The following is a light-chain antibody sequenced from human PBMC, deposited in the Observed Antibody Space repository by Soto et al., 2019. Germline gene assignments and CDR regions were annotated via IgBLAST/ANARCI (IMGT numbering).Light chain of an antibody. Sequence: QSALTQSDSVSGSPGQSITISCTGTSSDVGGYNYVSWYQQHPGKAPKLMIYDVSHRPSGVSNRFSGSKSGNTASLTISGLQAEDYADDYCSSYTSSSTLVVFGGGTKLTVL. CDR3: SSYTSSSTLVV. J-gene: IGLJ2*01. V-gene: IGLV2-14*01. CDR1: SSDVGGYNY. CDR2: DVS.